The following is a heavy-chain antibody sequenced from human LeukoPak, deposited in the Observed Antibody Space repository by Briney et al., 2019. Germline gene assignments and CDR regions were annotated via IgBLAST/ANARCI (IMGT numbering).Heavy chain of an antibody. V-gene: IGHV1-69*13. CDR3: ARVMVNDFWSGYPT. J-gene: IGHJ4*02. CDR2: IIPIFGTA. Sequence: SVKVSCKASGHSFTSNYIHWVRQAPGQGLEWMGGIIPIFGTANYAQKFQGRVTITADESTSTAYMELSSLRSEDTAVYYCARVMVNDFWSGYPTWGQGTLVTVSS. D-gene: IGHD3-3*01. CDR1: GHSFTSNY.